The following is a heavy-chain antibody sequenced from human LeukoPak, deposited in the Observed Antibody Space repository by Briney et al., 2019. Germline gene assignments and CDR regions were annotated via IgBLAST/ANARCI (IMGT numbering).Heavy chain of an antibody. CDR1: GFTFSSYW. D-gene: IGHD1-26*01. Sequence: GGPLRLSCAASGFTFSSYWMSWVRQAPGKGLEWVANIKLDGSEKYYVDSVKGRFTISRDNAKKSLYLQMNSLRAEDTAVYYCARARVGATRGYYYYYMDFWAKGPRSPSP. CDR3: ARARVGATRGYYYYYMDF. J-gene: IGHJ6*03. CDR2: IKLDGSEK. V-gene: IGHV3-7*01.